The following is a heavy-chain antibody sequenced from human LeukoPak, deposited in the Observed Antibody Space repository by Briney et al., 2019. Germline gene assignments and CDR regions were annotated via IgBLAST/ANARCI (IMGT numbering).Heavy chain of an antibody. V-gene: IGHV3-30*02. CDR2: IRHDGSIK. Sequence: GGSLRLSCAASGFIFSTYGMYWVRQAPGKGLEWVAFIRHDGSIKNYADSVKGRSTISRDNSKNTLYLQMDSLRAEDTAVYYCAKDSLADIDYWGQGTLVTVSS. J-gene: IGHJ4*02. CDR1: GFIFSTYG. D-gene: IGHD3-16*01. CDR3: AKDSLADIDY.